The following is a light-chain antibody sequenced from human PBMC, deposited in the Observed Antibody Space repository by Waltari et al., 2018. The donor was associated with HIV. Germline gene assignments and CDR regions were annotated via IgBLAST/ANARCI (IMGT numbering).Light chain of an antibody. Sequence: EIVLTQSPDTLSVSPGQSATLSCRASQSISASQLAWYQQKPGQAPRLVIYGASTRATCIPDRFSGSGSGTDFALTISRLEPEDSAVFYCQQYGRSPITFGRGTRLEIK. V-gene: IGKV3-20*01. CDR2: GAS. CDR1: QSISASQ. J-gene: IGKJ5*01. CDR3: QQYGRSPIT.